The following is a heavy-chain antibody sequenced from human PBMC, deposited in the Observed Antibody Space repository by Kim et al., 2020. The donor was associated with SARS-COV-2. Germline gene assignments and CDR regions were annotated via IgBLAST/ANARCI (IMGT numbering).Heavy chain of an antibody. Sequence: SETLSLTCTVSGGSISSSSYYWGWIRQPPGKGLEWIGSIYYSGSTYYNPSLKSRVTISVDTSKNQFSLKLSSVTAADTAVYYCAGGIAVAGPDDYYYYYGMDVWGRGTTVTVSS. CDR2: IYYSGST. CDR3: AGGIAVAGPDDYYYYYGMDV. V-gene: IGHV4-39*01. J-gene: IGHJ6*02. D-gene: IGHD6-19*01. CDR1: GGSISSSSYY.